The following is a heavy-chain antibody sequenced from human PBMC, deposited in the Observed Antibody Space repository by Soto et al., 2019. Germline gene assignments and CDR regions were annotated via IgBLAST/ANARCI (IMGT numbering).Heavy chain of an antibody. V-gene: IGHV3-21*06. J-gene: IGHJ4*02. CDR1: GLTLSMWT. Sequence: EVQLVQSGGGLVKPGGSLRLSCAASGLTLSMWTLNWVRQTPGKGLEWVSSLGVSDDIFYAASVKGRFTMSRDRSKIVVYLQMDRLRAEDTGVYYCAKLTGIPEIAPTEEDYWCQGTPVTVSA. CDR2: LGVSDDI. D-gene: IGHD2-21*01. CDR3: AKLTGIPEIAPTEEDY.